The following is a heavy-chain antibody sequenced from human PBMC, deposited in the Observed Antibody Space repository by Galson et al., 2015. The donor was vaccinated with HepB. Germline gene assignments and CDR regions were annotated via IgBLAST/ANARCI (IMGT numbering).Heavy chain of an antibody. CDR2: INPNSGGT. Sequence: SVTVSCKASGYTFTGYYMYWVRQAPGQGLEWMGWINPNSGGTNYAQKFQGWVTMTRDTSISTAYMELSRLRSDDTAVYYCARGRRGIAARPLDYWGQGTPVTVSS. D-gene: IGHD6-6*01. V-gene: IGHV1-2*04. CDR1: GYTFTGYY. CDR3: ARGRRGIAARPLDY. J-gene: IGHJ4*02.